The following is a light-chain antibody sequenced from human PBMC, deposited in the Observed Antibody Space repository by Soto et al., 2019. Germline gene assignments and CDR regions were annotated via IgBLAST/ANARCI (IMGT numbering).Light chain of an antibody. J-gene: IGLJ1*01. CDR2: DND. Sequence: QSVLTQPPSVSGAPGQRVTISCTGSSSNIGAGYDVHWYVQLPGTAPKLLIYDNDNRPSGVPDRFSASKSGTSASLAIAGLQAEDEADYYCQSYDSSLSGYVFGLSGYVFGTGTKLTVL. CDR1: SSNIGAGYD. V-gene: IGLV1-40*01. CDR3: QSYDSSLSGYVFGLSGYV.